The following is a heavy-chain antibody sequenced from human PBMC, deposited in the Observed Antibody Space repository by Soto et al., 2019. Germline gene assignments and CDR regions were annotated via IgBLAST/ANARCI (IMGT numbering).Heavy chain of an antibody. V-gene: IGHV3-48*02. J-gene: IGHJ4*01. CDR3: ARAPGESGSYYGFFDY. Sequence: EVLLVESGGGLVQPGGSLRLSCEASGFTFSSNNLNWVRQAPGKGLEWVSYISFSSSNIYYADSVKGRFTISRDNAKNSLYLQMNSLRDEDTAVYYCARAPGESGSYYGFFDYWVHGTLVTVSS. D-gene: IGHD1-26*01. CDR2: ISFSSSNI. CDR1: GFTFSSNN.